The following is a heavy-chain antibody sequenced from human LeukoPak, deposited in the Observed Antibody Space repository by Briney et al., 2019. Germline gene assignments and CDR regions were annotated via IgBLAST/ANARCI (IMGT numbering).Heavy chain of an antibody. Sequence: PGGSLRLSCAASGFTLSNYNMNWVRQAPGKGLEWVSYISTSSITKYYADSVKGRFTISRDNSKNTLYLQMNSLRADDTAVYYCAMKAVPRPRLYDAFDFWGQGTVVTVSS. J-gene: IGHJ3*01. V-gene: IGHV3-48*01. D-gene: IGHD2-2*02. CDR3: AMKAVPRPRLYDAFDF. CDR1: GFTLSNYN. CDR2: ISTSSITK.